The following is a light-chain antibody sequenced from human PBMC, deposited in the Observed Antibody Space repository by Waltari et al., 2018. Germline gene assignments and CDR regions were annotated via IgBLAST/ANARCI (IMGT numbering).Light chain of an antibody. J-gene: IGLJ2*01. Sequence: QPVLTQSPSASASLGASVKLTCTLSSGHSSYAIAWHPQQQGKAPRYLMRLNNDGSHSKGDGIPDRFSGSSSGAERYLTISNFQSEDEADYYCQTWDTGIRVFGGGTRLTVL. CDR1: SGHSSYA. CDR3: QTWDTGIRV. CDR2: LNNDGSH. V-gene: IGLV4-69*01.